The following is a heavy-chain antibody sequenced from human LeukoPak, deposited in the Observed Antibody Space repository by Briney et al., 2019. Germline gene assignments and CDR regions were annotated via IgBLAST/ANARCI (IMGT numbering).Heavy chain of an antibody. CDR1: GGSFSGYY. CDR3: ARGRERNYFDY. CDR2: INHSGST. D-gene: IGHD1-26*01. Sequence: SETLSLTCAVYGGSFSGYYWSWIRQPPGKGLEWIGEINHSGSTNYNPSLKSRVTISVDTSKNQFSLKLSSVTAADTAVYYCARGRERNYFDYWGQGTLVTVSS. J-gene: IGHJ4*02. V-gene: IGHV4-34*01.